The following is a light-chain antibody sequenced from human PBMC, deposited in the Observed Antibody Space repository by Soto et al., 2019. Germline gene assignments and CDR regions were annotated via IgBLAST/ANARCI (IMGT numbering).Light chain of an antibody. Sequence: QSALTQPPSASGSPGQSVTISCTGTSSDVGGYNYVSWYQQHPGKAPKLMIYEVSKRPSGVPDRFSGSKSGNTASLPVSGRQAEDEADYYCSSYAGSNNVVFGGGTKLTVL. CDR1: SSDVGGYNY. J-gene: IGLJ2*01. CDR2: EVS. V-gene: IGLV2-8*01. CDR3: SSYAGSNNVV.